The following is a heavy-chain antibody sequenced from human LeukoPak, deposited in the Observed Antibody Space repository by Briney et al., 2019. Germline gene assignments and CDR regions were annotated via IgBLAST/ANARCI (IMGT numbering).Heavy chain of an antibody. V-gene: IGHV3-7*03. J-gene: IGHJ4*02. CDR1: GFTFSSYL. CDR3: ARGILTGITDY. Sequence: GGSLRLSCAASGFTFSSYLMSWVRQAPGKGLEWVANIKQDGSEKYYVDSVKGRFTISRDNAKNSLYLQMNSLRAEDTAVYYCARGILTGITDYWGQGTLVTVSS. D-gene: IGHD3-9*01. CDR2: IKQDGSEK.